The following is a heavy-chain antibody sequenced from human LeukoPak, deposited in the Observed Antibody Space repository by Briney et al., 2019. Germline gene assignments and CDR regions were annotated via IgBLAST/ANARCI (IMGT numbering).Heavy chain of an antibody. CDR3: ARAMVYYYYMDV. CDR1: GGSLSSYY. Sequence: SETLSLTCTVSGGSLSSYYWGWIRQPPGKGLGGIGYIYYSGSTNYNPSLKSRATISVDTSKNQFSLKLSSVTAADAAVYYCARAMVYYYYMDVWGKGTTVTVSS. D-gene: IGHD4/OR15-4a*01. V-gene: IGHV4-59*01. CDR2: IYYSGST. J-gene: IGHJ6*03.